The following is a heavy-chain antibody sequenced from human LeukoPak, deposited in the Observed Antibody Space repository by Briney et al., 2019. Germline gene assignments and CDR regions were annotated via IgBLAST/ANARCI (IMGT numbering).Heavy chain of an antibody. V-gene: IGHV4-39*01. D-gene: IGHD2-21*01. Sequence: SETLSLTCTVSGDSISISGSYWGWVRQTPGKGLEWIGNINYNGHTYYSPSLKSRVSISVDTSKNQSSLYLNSVTAADTAVYHCARHGPIVSSYSHIDFWGQGTLVTVSS. CDR1: GDSISISGSY. J-gene: IGHJ4*02. CDR2: INYNGHT. CDR3: ARHGPIVSSYSHIDF.